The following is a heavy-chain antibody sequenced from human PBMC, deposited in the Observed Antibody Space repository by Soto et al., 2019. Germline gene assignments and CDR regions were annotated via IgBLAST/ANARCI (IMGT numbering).Heavy chain of an antibody. J-gene: IGHJ6*02. V-gene: IGHV1-69*12. D-gene: IGHD2-2*01. CDR2: IIPIFGTA. Sequence: QVQLVQSGAEVKKPGSSVKVSCKASGGTFSSYAISWVRQAPGQGLEWMGGIIPIFGTADYAQKFQGRVTITAEESTSTAYRELSSLRSEDTAVYYCASHSSLRGYCISTSCYGYYYGMDVWGQGTTVTVSS. CDR3: ASHSSLRGYCISTSCYGYYYGMDV. CDR1: GGTFSSYA.